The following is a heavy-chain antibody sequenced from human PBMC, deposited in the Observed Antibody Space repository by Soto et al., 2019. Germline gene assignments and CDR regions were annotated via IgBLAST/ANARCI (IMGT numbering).Heavy chain of an antibody. CDR2: ISSGSSTI. Sequence: QVQLVESGGGLVKPGGSLRLSGVASGFTFSDYYMSWFRQAPGKGLEWVSYISSGSSTISYSDSVKGRFTISRDSAKNSLYLQMNSLRAEDTAVYYGAKAMYSSKTDFDYWGQGTLVTVSS. V-gene: IGHV3-11*01. D-gene: IGHD6-13*01. J-gene: IGHJ4*02. CDR1: GFTFSDYY. CDR3: AKAMYSSKTDFDY.